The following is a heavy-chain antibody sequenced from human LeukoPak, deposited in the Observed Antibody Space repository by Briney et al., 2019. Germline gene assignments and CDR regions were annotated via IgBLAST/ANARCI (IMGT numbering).Heavy chain of an antibody. CDR1: GYTFTSYG. D-gene: IGHD5-12*01. CDR2: ISAYNGNT. J-gene: IGHJ6*03. CDR3: ASFTIGYDLWYYYMDV. Sequence: ASVKVSCKASGYTFTSYGISWVRQAPGQGLEWMGWISAYNGNTNYAQKLQGRVTMTTDTSTSTAYMELRSLRSDDTAVYYCASFTIGYDLWYYYMDVWGKGTTVTVSS. V-gene: IGHV1-18*01.